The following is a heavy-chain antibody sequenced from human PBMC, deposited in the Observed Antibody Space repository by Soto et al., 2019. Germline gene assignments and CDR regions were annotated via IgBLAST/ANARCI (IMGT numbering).Heavy chain of an antibody. CDR3: ARRGSGSYYYY. J-gene: IGHJ4*02. V-gene: IGHV3-23*01. CDR2: ISGSGGST. CDR1: GFTFSSYA. Sequence: EVQLLESGGGLVQPGGSLRLSCAASGFTFSSYALRWVRQAPVQGLEWVSAISGSGGSTYYADSVKGRFTISRDNSKNTLYLQMNSLRAEDTAVYYCARRGSGSYYYYWGQGTLVTVSS. D-gene: IGHD1-26*01.